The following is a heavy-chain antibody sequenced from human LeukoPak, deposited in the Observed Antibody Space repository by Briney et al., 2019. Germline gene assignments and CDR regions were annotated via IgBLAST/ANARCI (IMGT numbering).Heavy chain of an antibody. CDR1: GFSLSPYAEV. J-gene: IGHJ3*02. V-gene: IGHV2-5*02. D-gene: IGHD3-10*01. CDR3: AHTPGDSYYGSGSRDAFDI. Sequence: SGPTLVKPTQTLTLTCTFSGFSLSPYAEVVGWIRQPPGKALEWLALIYGDDDQRYSPSLDSRLTITEDAARNQVVLTMTNMDPVDTATYYCAHTPGDSYYGSGSRDAFDIWGQGTMVTVSS. CDR2: IYGDDDQ.